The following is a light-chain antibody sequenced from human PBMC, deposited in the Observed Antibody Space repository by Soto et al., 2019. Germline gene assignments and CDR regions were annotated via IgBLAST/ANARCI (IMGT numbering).Light chain of an antibody. V-gene: IGKV3-20*01. J-gene: IGKJ2*01. Sequence: EIVLTQSPGTLSLSPGERATLSCRASQSVSSSYLAWYQQKPGQAPRLLIYGASSRATGIPDRFSGSWSGTDFTLTISRLEPEDFAVYYCQQYSSLPHTFGQGTKLEVK. CDR3: QQYSSLPHT. CDR1: QSVSSSY. CDR2: GAS.